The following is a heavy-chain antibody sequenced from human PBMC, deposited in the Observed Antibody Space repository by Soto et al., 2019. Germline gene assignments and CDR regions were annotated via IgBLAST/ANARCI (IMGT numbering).Heavy chain of an antibody. J-gene: IGHJ4*02. CDR3: ARDINKSYGDTFDY. CDR2: INTRSGGT. CDR1: GYIFTANH. Sequence: GASVKVSCKASGYIFTANHLHWVRQAPGQGLEWMGWINTRSGGTNYAQKFQGRVTMTRDTSISTVYMELSGLTSDDTAVYYCARDINKSYGDTFDYWGQGTLVTVSS. D-gene: IGHD4-17*01. V-gene: IGHV1-2*02.